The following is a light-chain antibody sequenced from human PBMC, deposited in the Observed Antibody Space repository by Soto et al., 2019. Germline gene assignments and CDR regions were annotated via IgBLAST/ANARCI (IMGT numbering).Light chain of an antibody. Sequence: DLVMTQSPLSLPVTPGEPASISCRSSQSLLHSNGYNYLDWYLQKPGQSQQLLIYLGSNRASGVPDRFSGSRSGTDFTLKISRVEAEDVGVYYCMQALQTPPWTFGQGTEVEIK. CDR3: MQALQTPPWT. CDR2: LGS. V-gene: IGKV2-28*01. J-gene: IGKJ1*01. CDR1: QSLLHSNGYNY.